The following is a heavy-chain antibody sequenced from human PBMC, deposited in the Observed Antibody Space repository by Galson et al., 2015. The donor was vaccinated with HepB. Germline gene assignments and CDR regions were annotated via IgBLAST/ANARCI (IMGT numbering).Heavy chain of an antibody. Sequence: SLRLSCAASGFTFSSYWMNWVRQAPGKGLEWVANIKQDGTEKYYVDSVKGRFTISRDNAKNSLYVQMNSLRAEDTAVYYCARDYDPGARPLWYFDLWGRGTLATVSS. J-gene: IGHJ2*01. D-gene: IGHD3-3*01. CDR1: GFTFSSYW. V-gene: IGHV3-7*01. CDR2: IKQDGTEK. CDR3: ARDYDPGARPLWYFDL.